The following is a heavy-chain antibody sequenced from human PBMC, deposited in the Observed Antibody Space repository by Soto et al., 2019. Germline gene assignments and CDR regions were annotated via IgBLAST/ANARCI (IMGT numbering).Heavy chain of an antibody. Sequence: WESLRVHCEPYGFTLRNYAMTRIRQAPGKGLEWVSLISANDVGTYYAECVKTRFTISTDQSRNTVYLQMDSLRADDTAVYDCAKAKNDYNWDNRPPFDYWGQGTLVTVSS. D-gene: IGHD1-20*01. CDR2: ISANDVGT. J-gene: IGHJ4*02. CDR3: AKAKNDYNWDNRPPFDY. CDR1: GFTLRNYA. V-gene: IGHV3-23*01.